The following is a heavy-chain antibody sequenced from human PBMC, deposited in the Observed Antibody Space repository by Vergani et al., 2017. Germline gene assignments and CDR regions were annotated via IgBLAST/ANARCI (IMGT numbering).Heavy chain of an antibody. V-gene: IGHV3-30*18. CDR2: ISKDGTHD. D-gene: IGHD1-26*01. J-gene: IGHJ4*02. Sequence: QVSLVESGGGVVQPGRSLTLTCSASGFGFKNFAMHWVRQAPGKGLEWVATISKDGTHDYYEPSVRGRFAVSRDNFKNTMYLQMNSLRPEDTATYYCVKDAGSYENFFDSWGQGTLVTVSS. CDR3: VKDAGSYENFFDS. CDR1: GFGFKNFA.